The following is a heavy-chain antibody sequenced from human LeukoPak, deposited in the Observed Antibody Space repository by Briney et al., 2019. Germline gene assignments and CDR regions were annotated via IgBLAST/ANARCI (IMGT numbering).Heavy chain of an antibody. CDR3: ARAEFGEFQFDP. CDR2: INPNSGGT. D-gene: IGHD3-10*01. J-gene: IGHJ5*02. V-gene: IGHV1-2*02. CDR1: GYTFTGYY. Sequence: ASVKVSCKASGYTFTGYYVHWVRQAPGQGLEWMGWINPNSGGTNYAQKFQGRVTMTRDTSISTAYMELSRLRSDDTAVYYCARAEFGEFQFDPWGQGTLVTVSS.